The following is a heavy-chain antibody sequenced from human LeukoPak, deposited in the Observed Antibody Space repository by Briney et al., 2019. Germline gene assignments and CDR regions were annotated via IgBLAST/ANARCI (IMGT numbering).Heavy chain of an antibody. J-gene: IGHJ4*02. CDR1: GFTFNNYD. V-gene: IGHV3-30*02. D-gene: IGHD3-10*01. CDR2: IRSDGSNK. CDR3: AKDRRGFGESFLDY. Sequence: GGSLRLSCAASGFTFNNYDMHWVRQAPGKGLEWVAFIRSDGSNKYYADSVKGRFSISRDNSKNTLYLQMNSLRAEDTAVYYCAKDRRGFGESFLDYWGQGTLVTVSS.